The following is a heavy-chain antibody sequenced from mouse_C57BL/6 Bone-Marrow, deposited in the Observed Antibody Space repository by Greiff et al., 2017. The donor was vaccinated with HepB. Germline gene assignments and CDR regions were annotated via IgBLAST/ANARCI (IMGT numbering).Heavy chain of an antibody. Sequence: DVKLVESGGDLVKPGGSLKLSCAASGFTFSSYGMSWVRQTPDKRLEWVATISSGGSYTYYPDSVKGRFTISRDNAKNTLYLQMSSLKSEDTATYYCAPLVWYFDVWGTGTTVTVSS. J-gene: IGHJ1*03. CDR2: ISSGGSYT. CDR1: GFTFSSYG. CDR3: APLVWYFDV. V-gene: IGHV5-6*02.